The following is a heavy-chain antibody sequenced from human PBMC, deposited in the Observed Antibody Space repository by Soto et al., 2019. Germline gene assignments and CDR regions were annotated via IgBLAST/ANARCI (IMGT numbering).Heavy chain of an antibody. V-gene: IGHV1-69*13. J-gene: IGHJ4*02. CDR1: GGTFSSYA. CDR2: IIPIFGTA. D-gene: IGHD1-1*01. Sequence: SVKVSCKASGGTFSSYAISWVRQAPGQGLEWMGGIIPIFGTANYAQKFQGRVTITADESTSTAYMELSSLRSEDTAVYYCARGTYQTGTTGKLDYWGQGTLVTVSS. CDR3: ARGTYQTGTTGKLDY.